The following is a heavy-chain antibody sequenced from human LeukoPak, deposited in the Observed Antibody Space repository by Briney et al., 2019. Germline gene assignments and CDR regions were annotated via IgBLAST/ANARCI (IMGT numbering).Heavy chain of an antibody. CDR1: GGTFSSYA. Sequence: SVKVSCKASGGTFSSYAISWVRQAPGQGLEWMGGIIPIFGTANYAQKFQGRVTITADESTSTAYMELSSLRSEDTAVYYCAREKVGATDFDYWGRGTLVTVSS. J-gene: IGHJ4*02. CDR3: AREKVGATDFDY. CDR2: IIPIFGTA. D-gene: IGHD1-26*01. V-gene: IGHV1-69*13.